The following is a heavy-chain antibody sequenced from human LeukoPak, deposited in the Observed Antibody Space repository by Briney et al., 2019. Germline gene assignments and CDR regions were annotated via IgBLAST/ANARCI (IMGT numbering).Heavy chain of an antibody. J-gene: IGHJ3*02. V-gene: IGHV1-2*02. CDR3: ARGDRIAAAGNAFDI. Sequence: ASVKVSCKASGYTFTGYYMHWVRQAPGQGLEWMGWINPNSGGTNYAQKFQGGVTMTRDTSISTAYMELSRLRSDDTAVYYCARGDRIAAAGNAFDIWGQGTMVTVSS. CDR1: GYTFTGYY. D-gene: IGHD6-13*01. CDR2: INPNSGGT.